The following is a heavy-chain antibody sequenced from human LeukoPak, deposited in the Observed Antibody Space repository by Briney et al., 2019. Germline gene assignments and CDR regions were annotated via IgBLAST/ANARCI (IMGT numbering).Heavy chain of an antibody. CDR3: ARDFWSGYYLFDP. J-gene: IGHJ5*02. Sequence: SETLSLTCTVSGDSISSGTYYWSWIRQPAGKGLEWIGRIYTSGSTNYNPSLKSRVTISVDPSKNQFSLKLTSVTAADTAVYCCARDFWSGYYLFDPWGQGTLVTVSS. CDR1: GDSISSGTYY. V-gene: IGHV4-61*02. D-gene: IGHD3-3*01. CDR2: IYTSGST.